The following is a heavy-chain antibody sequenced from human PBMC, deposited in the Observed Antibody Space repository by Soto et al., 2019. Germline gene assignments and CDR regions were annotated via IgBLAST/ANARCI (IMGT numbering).Heavy chain of an antibody. CDR1: GFTVSSNY. Sequence: GGSLRLSCAASGFTVSSNYMSWVRQAPGKGLEWVSVIYSGGSTYYADSVKGRFTISRDNSKNTLYLQMNSLRAEDTAVYYCARGGSSWYRQGFFDYWGQGTLVTVSS. D-gene: IGHD6-13*01. CDR3: ARGGSSWYRQGFFDY. J-gene: IGHJ4*02. CDR2: IYSGGST. V-gene: IGHV3-66*01.